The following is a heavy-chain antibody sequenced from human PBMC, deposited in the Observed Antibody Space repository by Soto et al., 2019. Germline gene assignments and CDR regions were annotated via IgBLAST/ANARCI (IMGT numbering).Heavy chain of an antibody. CDR1: GDSVSSGGYY. V-gene: IGHV4-31*03. J-gene: IGHJ5*02. Sequence: PSETLSLTCIVSGDSVSSGGYYWSWIRQHPGKGLEWIGYIYSNRFTYYNPSLESRVTISLDTSKNQFSLKLTSVTAADTAVYYCARVPDRWGQGTLVTVSS. CDR2: IYSNRFT. CDR3: ARVPDR. D-gene: IGHD2-2*01.